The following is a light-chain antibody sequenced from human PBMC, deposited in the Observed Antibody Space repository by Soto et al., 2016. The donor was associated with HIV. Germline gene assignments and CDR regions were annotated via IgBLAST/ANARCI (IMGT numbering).Light chain of an antibody. CDR3: QAWDTSTAV. Sequence: SYELTQPPSVSVSPGQTASITCSGDKLGDKYACWYQQRPGQSPVLVIYQDNRRPSGIPERFSGSNSGNTATLTISGTQALDEADYYCQAWDTSTAVFRTGTKVTV. V-gene: IGLV3-1*01. CDR1: KLGDKY. CDR2: QDN. J-gene: IGLJ1*01.